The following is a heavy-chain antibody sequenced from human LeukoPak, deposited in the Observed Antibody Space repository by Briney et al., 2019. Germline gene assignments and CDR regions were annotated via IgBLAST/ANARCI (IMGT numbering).Heavy chain of an antibody. CDR3: ARNWIAAAGRSNWFDP. CDR2: INHSGST. D-gene: IGHD6-13*01. V-gene: IGHV4-34*01. Sequence: SETLSLTCAVYGGSFSGYYWSWIRQPPGKGLEWIGEINHSGSTNYNPSLKSRVTISVDTSKNQFSLKLSSVTAADTDVYYCARNWIAAAGRSNWFDPWGQGTLVTVSS. J-gene: IGHJ5*02. CDR1: GGSFSGYY.